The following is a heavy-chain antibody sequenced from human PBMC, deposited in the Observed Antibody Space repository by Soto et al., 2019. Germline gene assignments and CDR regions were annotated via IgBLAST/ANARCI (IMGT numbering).Heavy chain of an antibody. Sequence: GASVKVSCKASGGTFSSYAIGWVRQAPGQGLEWMGGIIPIFGTANYAQKFQGRVTITADESTSTAYMELSSLRSEDTAVYYCAREPSSRHYYDSSGYRALDYWGQGTLVTVSS. CDR3: AREPSSRHYYDSSGYRALDY. D-gene: IGHD3-22*01. J-gene: IGHJ4*02. CDR2: IIPIFGTA. CDR1: GGTFSSYA. V-gene: IGHV1-69*13.